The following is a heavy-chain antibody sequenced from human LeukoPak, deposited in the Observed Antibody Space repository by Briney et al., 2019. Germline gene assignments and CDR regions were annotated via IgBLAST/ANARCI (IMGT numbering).Heavy chain of an antibody. D-gene: IGHD4-17*01. J-gene: IGHJ4*02. CDR3: ARVGTYGAFDY. V-gene: IGHV1-8*03. Sequence: ASVNVSCKASGYTFTSYDINWVRQATGQGLEWMGWMNPNSGNTGCAQKFQGRVTITRNTSISTAYMELSSLRSEDTAVYYCARVGTYGAFDYWGQGTLVTVSS. CDR2: MNPNSGNT. CDR1: GYTFTSYD.